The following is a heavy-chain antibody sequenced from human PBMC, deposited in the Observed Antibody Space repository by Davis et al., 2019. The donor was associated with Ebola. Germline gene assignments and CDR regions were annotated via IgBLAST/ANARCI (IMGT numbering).Heavy chain of an antibody. D-gene: IGHD3-10*01. CDR3: ARDRGGDYSFDY. CDR1: RNIFITYY. J-gene: IGHJ4*02. V-gene: IGHV1-46*01. CDR2: LNPSGGGT. Sequence: ASVKVSCKASRNIFITYYIHWVRQAPGQGLEWMGVLNPSGGGTTYAQKFQGRVTITRDTSASTAYMELSSLRSEDTAVYYCARDRGGDYSFDYWGQGTLVTVSS.